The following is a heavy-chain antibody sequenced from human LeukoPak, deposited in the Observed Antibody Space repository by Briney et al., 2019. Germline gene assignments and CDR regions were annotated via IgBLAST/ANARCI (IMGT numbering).Heavy chain of an antibody. CDR1: GFNLISFW. V-gene: IGHV5-51*01. CDR2: IHPGDSDT. D-gene: IGHD1-1*01. Sequence: GESLKISCKGSGFNLISFWIGWVRQMPGKGLEWMGIIHPGDSDTRYSPSFQGQVTISVDKSINTAYLQWSSLKASDTAMYYCTTSRWKYFDYWGRGTLVTVSS. CDR3: TTSRWKYFDY. J-gene: IGHJ4*02.